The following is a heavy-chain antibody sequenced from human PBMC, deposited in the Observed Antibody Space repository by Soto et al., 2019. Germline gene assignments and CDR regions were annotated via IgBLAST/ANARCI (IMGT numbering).Heavy chain of an antibody. V-gene: IGHV3-21*01. Sequence: GSLRLSCAASGFTFTRYSMNWVRQAPGKGLEWVSSISSTTNYIYYADSMKGRFTVSRDNAKNSVYLDMNSLSAEDTAVYYCARESEDLTSNFDYWGQGTLVT. CDR1: GFTFTRYS. CDR2: ISSTTNYI. CDR3: ARESEDLTSNFDY. J-gene: IGHJ4*02.